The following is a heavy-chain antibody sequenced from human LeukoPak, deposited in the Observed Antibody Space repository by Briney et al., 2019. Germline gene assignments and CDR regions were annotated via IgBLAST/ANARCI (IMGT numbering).Heavy chain of an antibody. CDR3: ARQYCSSTSCPATHDAFDI. CDR2: IYYTGNT. Sequence: SETLSLTCTVSGGSISSDYWSWIRQPPGKGLEWIGYIYYTGNTNYNPSLKSRVTISVDTSKNQFSLKLSSVTAADTAVYYCARQYCSSTSCPATHDAFDIWGQGTMVTVSS. D-gene: IGHD2-2*01. J-gene: IGHJ3*02. V-gene: IGHV4-59*01. CDR1: GGSISSDY.